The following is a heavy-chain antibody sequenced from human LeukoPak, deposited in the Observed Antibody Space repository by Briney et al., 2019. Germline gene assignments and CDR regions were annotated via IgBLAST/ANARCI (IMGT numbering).Heavy chain of an antibody. CDR1: GFTFSSYG. Sequence: PGGSLRLSCAASGFTFSSYGMHWVRQAPGKGLEWVAFIRYDGSNKYYADSVKGRFTISRDNSKNTLYLQMNSLRAEDTAVYYCATNPVESGSYPPFFFDYWGQGTLVTVSS. CDR2: IRYDGSNK. J-gene: IGHJ4*02. V-gene: IGHV3-30*02. CDR3: ATNPVESGSYPPFFFDY. D-gene: IGHD3-10*01.